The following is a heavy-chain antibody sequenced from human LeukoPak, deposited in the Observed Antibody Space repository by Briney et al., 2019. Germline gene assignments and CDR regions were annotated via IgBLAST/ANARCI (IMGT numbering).Heavy chain of an antibody. Sequence: SGTLSLTCAVSGGSISSSNWWSWVRQPPGKGLEWIGAIYHSGSTNYNPSLKSRVVISVDTSKNQFSLKLSSVAAADTAVYYCARGNRLYYYGSGSLREPFDYWGQGTLVTVSS. V-gene: IGHV4-4*02. D-gene: IGHD3-10*01. CDR3: ARGNRLYYYGSGSLREPFDY. CDR1: GGSISSSNW. J-gene: IGHJ4*02. CDR2: IYHSGST.